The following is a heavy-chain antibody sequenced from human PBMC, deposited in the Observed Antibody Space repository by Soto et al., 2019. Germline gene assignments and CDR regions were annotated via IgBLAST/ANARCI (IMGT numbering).Heavy chain of an antibody. CDR3: ARVMTTVTLFSYYYGMDV. D-gene: IGHD4-17*01. J-gene: IGHJ6*02. V-gene: IGHV3-53*01. CDR1: GFTVSSNY. Sequence: EVQLVESGGGLIQPGGSLRLSCAASGFTVSSNYMSWVRQAPGKGLEWVSVIYSGGSTYYADSVKGRFTISRDNSKNTXXLQMNSLRAEDTAVYYCARVMTTVTLFSYYYGMDVWGQGTTVTVSS. CDR2: IYSGGST.